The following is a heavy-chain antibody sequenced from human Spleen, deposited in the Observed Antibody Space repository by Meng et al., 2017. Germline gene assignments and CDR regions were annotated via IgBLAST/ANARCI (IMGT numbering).Heavy chain of an antibody. CDR3: ARAAPQPLSYASYYFDF. CDR2: IYYSGST. D-gene: IGHD2-2*01. Sequence: QVQLQESGPGLVKPSQTLSLTCTVSGGSITSGGYYWSWIRQHPGKGLEWIGYIYYSGSTYYNPSLKSRVTISLDRSKNQFSLKLNSVTAADTAVYYCARAAPQPLSYASYYFDFWGQGTLVTVSS. J-gene: IGHJ4*02. CDR1: GGSITSGGYY. V-gene: IGHV4-31*03.